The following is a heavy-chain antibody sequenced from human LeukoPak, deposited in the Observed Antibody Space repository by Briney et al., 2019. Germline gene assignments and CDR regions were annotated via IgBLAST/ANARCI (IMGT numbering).Heavy chain of an antibody. Sequence: GSLRLSCAASGFTFSGHSMTWVRQTPGKGLEWVSVIFGNGVKTYYADSLKGRFTISRDNSKSTLYLQMNSLRADDTAVYYCGRDALVGYFSYYYMDVWGKGTTVTVSS. J-gene: IGHJ6*03. V-gene: IGHV3-23*01. D-gene: IGHD2-15*01. CDR2: IFGNGVKT. CDR3: GRDALVGYFSYYYMDV. CDR1: GFTFSGHS.